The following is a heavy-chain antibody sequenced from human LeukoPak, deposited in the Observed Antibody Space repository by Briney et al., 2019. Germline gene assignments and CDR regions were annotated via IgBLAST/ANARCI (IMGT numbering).Heavy chain of an antibody. CDR1: GLTFSSYG. CDR2: IWYDGSNK. D-gene: IGHD2-2*01. CDR3: ARGTARYCSSTSCQEGYFDY. J-gene: IGHJ4*02. V-gene: IGHV3-33*01. Sequence: PGGSLRLSCAASGLTFSSYGMHWVRQAPGKGLEWVAVIWYDGSNKYYADSVKGRFTISRDNSKNTPYLQMNSLRAEDTAVYYCARGTARYCSSTSCQEGYFDYWGQGTLVTVSS.